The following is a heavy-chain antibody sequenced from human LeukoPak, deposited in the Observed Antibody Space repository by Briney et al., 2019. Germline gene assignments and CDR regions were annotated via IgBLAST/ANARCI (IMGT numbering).Heavy chain of an antibody. J-gene: IGHJ6*02. D-gene: IGHD3-3*01. CDR1: AFTLSNYS. CDR3: ARLFWNGYYPISFDHYYGMDV. V-gene: IGHV3-48*01. Sequence: PGGSLRLSCAASAFTLSNYSMAWVRQAPGKGLEWISYISSGSRTIYYADSVKGRFTISRDNAKNSLSVQMTTLRAEDTAVYYCARLFWNGYYPISFDHYYGMDVWGQGTTVTVSS. CDR2: ISSGSRTI.